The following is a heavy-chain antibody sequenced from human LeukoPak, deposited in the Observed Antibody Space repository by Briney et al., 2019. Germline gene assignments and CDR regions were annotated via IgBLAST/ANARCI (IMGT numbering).Heavy chain of an antibody. CDR3: ARNSAMEQWLPLDY. V-gene: IGHV3-74*01. Sequence: PGGSLRLSCAASGFTFSSYWMHWVRQTPGKGLVWVSRISSDGSSTSYADSVKGRFTISRDNAKNTLFLQMNSLRAEDTAVYYCARNSAMEQWLPLDYWGQGTLVTVSS. J-gene: IGHJ4*02. CDR2: ISSDGSST. CDR1: GFTFSSYW. D-gene: IGHD6-19*01.